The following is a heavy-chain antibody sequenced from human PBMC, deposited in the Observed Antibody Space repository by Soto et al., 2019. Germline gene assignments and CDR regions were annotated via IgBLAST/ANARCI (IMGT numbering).Heavy chain of an antibody. CDR3: AREGLGFDF. J-gene: IGHJ4*02. Sequence: SETLSLTCFVSGDSIRDYFWSWIRQPAGKGLEWVGRIYSTGNSNENPSLKSRVSLPVDTSKNQFSLRLKSVTAADTAVYYCAREGLGFDFWGQGALVTVSS. V-gene: IGHV4-4*07. D-gene: IGHD3-16*01. CDR1: GDSIRDYF. CDR2: IYSTGNS.